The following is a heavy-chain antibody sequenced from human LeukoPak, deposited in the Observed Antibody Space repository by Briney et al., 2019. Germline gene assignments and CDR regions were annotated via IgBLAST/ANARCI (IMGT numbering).Heavy chain of an antibody. CDR3: ARAEVDTAMVTWFDY. J-gene: IGHJ4*02. CDR1: GFTFSDYY. D-gene: IGHD5-18*01. CDR2: ISSSSSYT. Sequence: GGSLRLSCAASGFTFSDYYMSWIRQAPGKGLEWVSYISSSSSYTNYADSVKGRFTISRDNAKNSLYLQMNSLRAEDTAVYYCARAEVDTAMVTWFDYWGQGTLVTVSS. V-gene: IGHV3-11*06.